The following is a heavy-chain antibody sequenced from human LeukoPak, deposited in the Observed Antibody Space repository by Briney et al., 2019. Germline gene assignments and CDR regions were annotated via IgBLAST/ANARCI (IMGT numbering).Heavy chain of an antibody. D-gene: IGHD3-9*01. CDR3: ARSSLTGYYNGYYFDY. Sequence: SETLSLTCTVSGGSISSYYWSWIRQPPGKGLEWIGYIYYSGSTNYNPSLKSRVTISVDTSKNQFSLKLSSVTAADTAVYYCARSSLTGYYNGYYFDYWGQGTLVTVSS. V-gene: IGHV4-59*01. CDR1: GGSISSYY. CDR2: IYYSGST. J-gene: IGHJ4*02.